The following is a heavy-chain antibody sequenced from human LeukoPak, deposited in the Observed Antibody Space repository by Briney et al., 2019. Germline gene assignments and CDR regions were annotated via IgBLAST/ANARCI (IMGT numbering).Heavy chain of an antibody. CDR2: VSWNSGTI. V-gene: IGHV3-9*01. J-gene: IGHJ4*02. CDR3: AKDVFTMVRGVLEY. Sequence: GGSLRLSCAVSGFTFDDYAMHWVRQAPGKGLEWVSGVSWNSGTIGYADSVKGRFTISRDNAKNSLYLQMNSLRAEDTALYYCAKDVFTMVRGVLEYWGQGTLVTVSS. CDR1: GFTFDDYA. D-gene: IGHD3-10*01.